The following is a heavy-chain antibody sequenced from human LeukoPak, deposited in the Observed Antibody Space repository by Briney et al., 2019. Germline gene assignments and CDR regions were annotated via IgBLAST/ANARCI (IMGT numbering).Heavy chain of an antibody. V-gene: IGHV4-34*01. CDR1: GGSFSGYY. J-gene: IGHJ5*02. CDR3: ARNRYSSSWYHNWFDP. Sequence: PSETLSLTCAVYGGSFSGYYWSWIRQPPGKGLEWIGEINHSGSTNYNPSLKSRVTISVDTSKNQFSLKLSSVTAADTAVYYCARNRYSSSWYHNWFDPWGQGTLVTVSS. CDR2: INHSGST. D-gene: IGHD6-13*01.